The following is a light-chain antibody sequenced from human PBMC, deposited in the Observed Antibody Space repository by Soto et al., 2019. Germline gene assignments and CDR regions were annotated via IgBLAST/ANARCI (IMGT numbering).Light chain of an antibody. CDR3: QQRSNWPPVIT. V-gene: IGKV3-11*01. Sequence: EIVLTQSPATLSLSPGERATLSCRASQSFISYLAWYQQKPGQAPRLLIYDAFKRATGIPGRFSVRGSGTDFTRTISSLEPEDCAVYYCQQRSNWPPVITFGQGTRLEIK. CDR2: DAF. CDR1: QSFISY. J-gene: IGKJ5*01.